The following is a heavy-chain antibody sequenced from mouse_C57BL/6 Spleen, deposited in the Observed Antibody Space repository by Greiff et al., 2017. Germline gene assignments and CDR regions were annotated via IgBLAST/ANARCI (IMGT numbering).Heavy chain of an antibody. D-gene: IGHD3-2*02. Sequence: QVQLQQPGAELVKPGASVKLSCKASGYTFTSYWMHWVKQRPGRGLEWIGSIDPNSGGTKYNEKFKSKATLTVDKPSSTAYMQLSSLTSEDAAVYYCARLVAQALDYWGQGTTLTVSS. CDR3: ARLVAQALDY. J-gene: IGHJ2*01. V-gene: IGHV1-72*01. CDR2: IDPNSGGT. CDR1: GYTFTSYW.